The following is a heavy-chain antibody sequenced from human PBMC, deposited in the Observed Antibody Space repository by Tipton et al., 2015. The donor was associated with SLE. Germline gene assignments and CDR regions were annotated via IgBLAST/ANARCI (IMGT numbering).Heavy chain of an antibody. V-gene: IGHV4-4*01. CDR1: GLSMTTRPW. CDR2: VHHTGGN. D-gene: IGHD3-22*01. J-gene: IGHJ5*02. Sequence: TLSLTCSVAGLSMTTRPWWTWVRQPPGKGLEWVGEVHHTGGNNYNPSLRSRVTISMDTSKSQFSLTLKSVTAADTAVYFCASGELIEGFDPWGQGTLVTVAA. CDR3: ASGELIEGFDP.